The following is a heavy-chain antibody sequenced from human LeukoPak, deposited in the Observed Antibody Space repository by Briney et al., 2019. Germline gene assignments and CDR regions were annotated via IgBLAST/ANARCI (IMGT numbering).Heavy chain of an antibody. J-gene: IGHJ6*02. CDR1: GGSLSSYY. Sequence: SETLSLTCTVSGGSLSSYYWSWIRQPPGKGLEWIGYIYYSGSTNYNPSLKSRVTISVDTSKNQFSLKLSSVTAADTAVYYCARHGGYCSGGSCYSGYYYGMDVWGQGTTVTVSS. CDR2: IYYSGST. CDR3: ARHGGYCSGGSCYSGYYYGMDV. V-gene: IGHV4-59*08. D-gene: IGHD2-15*01.